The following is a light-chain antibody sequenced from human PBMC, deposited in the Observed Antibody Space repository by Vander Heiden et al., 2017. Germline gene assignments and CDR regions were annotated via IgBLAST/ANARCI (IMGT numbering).Light chain of an antibody. CDR3: NSYTSSSTLV. CDR1: SSDVGSYNR. V-gene: IGLV2-18*02. J-gene: IGLJ2*01. CDR2: EVS. Sequence: QSALTQPPSVSGSPGQSVTISCTGTSSDVGSYNRVSWYQQPPGTAPNLMIYEVSNRPSGVPDRFSGSKSGNTASLTISGLQAEDEADYYCNSYTSSSTLVFGGGTKLTVL.